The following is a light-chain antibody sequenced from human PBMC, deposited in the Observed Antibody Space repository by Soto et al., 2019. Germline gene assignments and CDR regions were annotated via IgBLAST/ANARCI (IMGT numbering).Light chain of an antibody. CDR3: QHYVERSPIT. V-gene: IGKV3-20*01. Sequence: EIVLTQSPGTLSLSPGERATLSCRASQSVSSYLAWYQQKPGQAPRLLISGASSRATGIPDGSSGSGSGTDFTLTISRLEPEDFALYYCQHYVERSPITFGQGTRLEI. CDR2: GAS. J-gene: IGKJ5*01. CDR1: QSVSSY.